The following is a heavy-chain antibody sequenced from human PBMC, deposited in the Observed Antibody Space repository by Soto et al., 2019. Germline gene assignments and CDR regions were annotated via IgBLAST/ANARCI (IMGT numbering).Heavy chain of an antibody. J-gene: IGHJ6*03. CDR2: ISSSGNTR. Sequence: GGSLRLSCAASGFTFSDYYMTWIRQAPGKGLEWVSYISSSGNTRHYADSVKGRFTISRDNAKNSSYLQMNSLRAEDTAVYYCAKVPRGGTGIDYMDVWGKGTTVTVS. CDR3: AKVPRGGTGIDYMDV. CDR1: GFTFSDYY. D-gene: IGHD1-1*01. V-gene: IGHV3-11*01.